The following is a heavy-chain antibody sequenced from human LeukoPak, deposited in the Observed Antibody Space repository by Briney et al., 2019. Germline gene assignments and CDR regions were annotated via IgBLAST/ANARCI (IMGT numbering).Heavy chain of an antibody. CDR3: ARVLSGSWDWFDP. CDR1: GFTFSSYA. V-gene: IGHV3-30-3*01. J-gene: IGHJ5*02. Sequence: PGRSLRLSCAASGFTFSSYAMHWVRKAPGKGLEWVAVISYDGSNKYYADSVKGRFTISRDNSKNTLYLQMNSLRAEDTAVYYCARVLSGSWDWFDPWGQGTLVTVSS. CDR2: ISYDGSNK. D-gene: IGHD3-22*01.